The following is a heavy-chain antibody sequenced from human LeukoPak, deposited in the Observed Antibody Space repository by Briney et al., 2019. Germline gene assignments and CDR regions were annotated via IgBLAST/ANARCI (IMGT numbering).Heavy chain of an antibody. D-gene: IGHD6-6*01. J-gene: IGHJ4*02. Sequence: GASVKLSCRVSGDTLTEISIHWVRQTPGKGLEWMGGLHPEDREVIYAQKFKGRVTMTEDSSTDTAYMDLRSLRSEDTAVYYCATAEQLVWGQGTLVTVSS. V-gene: IGHV1-24*01. CDR2: LHPEDREV. CDR3: ATAEQLV. CDR1: GDTLTEIS.